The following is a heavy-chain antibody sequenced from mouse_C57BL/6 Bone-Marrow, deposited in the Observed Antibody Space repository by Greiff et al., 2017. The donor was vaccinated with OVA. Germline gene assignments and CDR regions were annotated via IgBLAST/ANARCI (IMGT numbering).Heavy chain of an antibody. D-gene: IGHD1-1*01. V-gene: IGHV1-19*01. CDR1: GYTFTDYY. J-gene: IGHJ2*01. CDR2: INPYNGGT. CDR3: ARDYGSSPHDY. Sequence: VQLKESGPVLVKPGASVKMSCKASGYTFTDYYMNWVKQSHGKSLEWIGVINPYNGGTSYNQKFKGKATLTVDKSSSTAYMELNSLTSEDSAVYYCARDYGSSPHDYWGQGTTLTVSS.